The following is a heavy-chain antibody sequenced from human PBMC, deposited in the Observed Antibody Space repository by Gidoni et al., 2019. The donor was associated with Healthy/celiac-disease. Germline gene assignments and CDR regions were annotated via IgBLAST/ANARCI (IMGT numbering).Heavy chain of an antibody. CDR1: GGSISSSSYY. CDR3: ARQGRGSVTTPFDY. Sequence: QLQLQASGPGLVKPSETLSLTCTVSGGSISSSSYYWGWIRQPPGKGLEWIGSIYYSGSTYYNPSLKSRVTISVDTSKNQFSLKLSSVTAADTAVYYCARQGRGSVTTPFDYWGQGTLVTVSS. V-gene: IGHV4-39*01. CDR2: IYYSGST. J-gene: IGHJ4*02. D-gene: IGHD4-17*01.